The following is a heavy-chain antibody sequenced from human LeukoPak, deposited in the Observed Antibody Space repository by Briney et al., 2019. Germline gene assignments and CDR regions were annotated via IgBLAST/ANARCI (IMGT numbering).Heavy chain of an antibody. D-gene: IGHD6-13*01. J-gene: IGHJ5*02. Sequence: SETLSLTCTVSGGSISSSSYYWGWIRQPPGKGLEWIGSIYYSGSTYYNPSLKSRVTISVDTSKNQFSLKLSSVTAADTAVYYCARRRYSRYNWFDPWGQGTLVTVSS. CDR3: ARRRYSRYNWFDP. CDR2: IYYSGST. CDR1: GGSISSSSYY. V-gene: IGHV4-39*07.